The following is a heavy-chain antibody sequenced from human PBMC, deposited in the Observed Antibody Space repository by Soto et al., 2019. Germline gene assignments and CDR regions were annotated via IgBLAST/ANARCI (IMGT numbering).Heavy chain of an antibody. CDR2: ISANGQGI. J-gene: IGHJ4*02. CDR1: GFTFTYYA. V-gene: IGHV3-23*01. CDR3: AKDRDYPRDQFHY. D-gene: IGHD2-2*01. Sequence: EVHLLESGGGLVQPGGSLRLSCTASGFTFTYYAFSWVRQAPGKGLEWVSAISANGQGIYYADSVRGRFTISRDNSKNTVLLHMDSLRAEDTAVYYCAKDRDYPRDQFHYWGQGTLVTVSS.